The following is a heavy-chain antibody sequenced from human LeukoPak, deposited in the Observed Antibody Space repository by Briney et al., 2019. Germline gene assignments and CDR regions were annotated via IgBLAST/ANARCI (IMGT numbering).Heavy chain of an antibody. CDR1: GFTFSSNG. CDR3: AKDLFDYDFWSPIDY. V-gene: IGHV3-30*02. Sequence: GGSLRLSCAASGFTFSSNGMHWVRQAPGKGLEWVAFIRYGGSNKYYADSVKGRFTISRDNSKNTLYLQMNSLRAEDTAVYYCAKDLFDYDFWSPIDYWGQGTLVTVSS. CDR2: IRYGGSNK. J-gene: IGHJ4*02. D-gene: IGHD3-3*01.